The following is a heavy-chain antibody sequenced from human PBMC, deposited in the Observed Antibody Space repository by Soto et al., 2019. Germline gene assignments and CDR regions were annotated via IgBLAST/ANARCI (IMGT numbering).Heavy chain of an antibody. CDR3: AKEQKDSSSWSELNF. J-gene: IGHJ4*02. CDR2: ISGSGIST. D-gene: IGHD6-13*01. V-gene: IGHV3-23*01. Sequence: PGGSLRLSCAASGFTFSSYAMSWVRQAPGKGLEWVSAISGSGISTYYADSVKGRFTISRGNSKNTLYLQMNSLRAEDTAVYYCAKEQKDSSSWSELNFWGQGTLVTVSS. CDR1: GFTFSSYA.